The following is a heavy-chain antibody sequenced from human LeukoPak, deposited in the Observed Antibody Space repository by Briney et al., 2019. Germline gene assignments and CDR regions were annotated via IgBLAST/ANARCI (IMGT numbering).Heavy chain of an antibody. D-gene: IGHD6-13*01. J-gene: IGHJ4*02. CDR1: GFTFSSYS. Sequence: GGSLRLSCAASGFTFSSYSMNWVRQAPGKGLEWVSSISSSSSYIYYADSVKGRFTISSDNAKNSLYLQMNSLRAEDTAVYYCARDRGSSWPFDYWGQGTLVTVSS. CDR3: ARDRGSSWPFDY. V-gene: IGHV3-21*01. CDR2: ISSSSSYI.